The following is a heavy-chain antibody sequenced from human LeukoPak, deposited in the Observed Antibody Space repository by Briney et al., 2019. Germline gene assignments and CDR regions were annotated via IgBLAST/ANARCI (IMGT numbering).Heavy chain of an antibody. J-gene: IGHJ4*02. Sequence: GGSLSLSFAASGFTFITYAMSWVRQAPGRGLEGVLAISGNSGSTYYADSVKGPFTISRTNSKNTSTLQMNSLRAKDTAVYSGAKGNRWELPIAAGGQGTLVTVSS. CDR2: ISGNSGST. D-gene: IGHD1-26*01. CDR1: GFTFITYA. CDR3: AKGNRWELPIAA. V-gene: IGHV3-23*01.